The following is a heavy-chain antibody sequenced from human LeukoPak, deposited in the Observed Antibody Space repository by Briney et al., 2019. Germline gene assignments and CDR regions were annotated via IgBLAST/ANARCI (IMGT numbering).Heavy chain of an antibody. J-gene: IGHJ6*03. Sequence: GASVKVSCKASGYTFTSYGINWVRQAPGQGLEWMGWIRVYNGNTNYAQKLQGRVTMTTDTSTSTAYMELRSLRSDDTAVYYCARGNREHYYYYYMDVWGKGTTVTVSS. CDR2: IRVYNGNT. V-gene: IGHV1-18*01. D-gene: IGHD1-14*01. CDR3: ARGNREHYYYYYMDV. CDR1: GYTFTSYG.